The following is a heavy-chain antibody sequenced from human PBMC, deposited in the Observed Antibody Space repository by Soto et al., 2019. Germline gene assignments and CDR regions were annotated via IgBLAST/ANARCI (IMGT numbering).Heavy chain of an antibody. V-gene: IGHV4-59*01. CDR3: ASPYAS. D-gene: IGHD4-17*01. Sequence: QVQLQESGPGLVRPSETLSLTCTVSGGSITTNYWTWIRQPPGKGLEFIGYVYYTGSTNYNPSLKSRVTISVETSKNQFSLKLTSVTAADTAVYYCASPYASWGQGILVTVSS. CDR1: GGSITTNY. J-gene: IGHJ4*02. CDR2: VYYTGST.